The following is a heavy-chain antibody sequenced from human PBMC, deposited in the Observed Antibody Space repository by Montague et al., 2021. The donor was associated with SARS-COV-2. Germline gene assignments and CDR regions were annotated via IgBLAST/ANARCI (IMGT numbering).Heavy chain of an antibody. CDR1: GDSVSSTNAA. V-gene: IGHV6-1*01. J-gene: IGHJ3*01. D-gene: IGHD3-9*01. Sequence: CAISGDSVSSTNAAWNWIRQSPSRGLEWLGRTYYRSSWQNEYPVSLASRITINADTSKNQFSLQLNSVTPEDTAVYYCASEFCVTHWAFDVWGQGTTVTVSS. CDR2: TYYRSSWQN. CDR3: ASEFCVTHWAFDV.